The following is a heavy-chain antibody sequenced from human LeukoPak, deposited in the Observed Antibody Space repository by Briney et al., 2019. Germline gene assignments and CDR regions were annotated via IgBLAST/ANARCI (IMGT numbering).Heavy chain of an antibody. CDR1: WHTFSTDW. Sequence: GESLKISCKGSWHTFSTDWIAWVRQMPGKGLEWMGVIYAGDSDTRYSPSFQGQVTISADKSLNTAYLQWTNLKASDSAMYYCARLRGELMDGVDFLGQGTLVTVSS. CDR3: ARLRGELMDGVDF. CDR2: IYAGDSDT. D-gene: IGHD2-8*01. J-gene: IGHJ4*02. V-gene: IGHV5-51*01.